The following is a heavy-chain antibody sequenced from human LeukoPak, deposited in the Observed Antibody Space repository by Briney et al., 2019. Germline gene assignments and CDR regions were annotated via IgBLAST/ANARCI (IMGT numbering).Heavy chain of an antibody. V-gene: IGHV3-66*01. J-gene: IGHJ3*02. Sequence: PGGSLRLSCAASGFSVSGNYMNWVRQAPGKGLEWVSINYSGGSTYYGDSVKGRFSISRDNYKNTLFLQMNSVRAEDTAVYYCARKALYDSSISAFDIWGQGTMVTVSS. D-gene: IGHD3-22*01. CDR3: ARKALYDSSISAFDI. CDR2: NYSGGST. CDR1: GFSVSGNY.